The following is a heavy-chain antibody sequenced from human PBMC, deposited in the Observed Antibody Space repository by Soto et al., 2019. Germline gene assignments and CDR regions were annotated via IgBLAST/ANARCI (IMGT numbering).Heavy chain of an antibody. CDR2: INPSGGST. CDR3: ERGLRYCSSTSCYRGPSVPLS. V-gene: IGHV1-46*01. D-gene: IGHD2-2*02. J-gene: IGHJ5*02. Sequence: ASVKVSCKASGYTFTSYYMHWVRQAPGPGLEWMGIINPSGGSTSYAQKFQGRVTMTRDKSTSTVYMELSSLRSEDTAVYYCERGLRYCSSTSCYRGPSVPLSWGQGTLVTVSS. CDR1: GYTFTSYY.